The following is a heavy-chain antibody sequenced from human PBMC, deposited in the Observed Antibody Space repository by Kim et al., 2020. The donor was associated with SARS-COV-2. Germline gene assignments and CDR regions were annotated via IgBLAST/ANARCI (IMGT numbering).Heavy chain of an antibody. CDR1: GFTFSIYS. CDR2: ISSTSSNI. Sequence: GGSLRLSCAASGFTFSIYSIDWVRRAPGKGLEWIIYISSTSSNIYYADSVKGRFSVSRDNAENSMYLQMDSLTDEDTAIYYCARVRPGRYTVEYWGQGTPVTVSS. V-gene: IGHV3-48*02. J-gene: IGHJ4*02. CDR3: ARVRPGRYTVEY. D-gene: IGHD5-18*01.